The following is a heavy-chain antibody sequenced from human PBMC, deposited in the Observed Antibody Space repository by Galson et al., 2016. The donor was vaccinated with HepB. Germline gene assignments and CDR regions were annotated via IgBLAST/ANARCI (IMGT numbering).Heavy chain of an antibody. V-gene: IGHV2-70*04. CDR3: ARTTRSYYDSNYHVDY. CDR2: IDWDDDK. J-gene: IGHJ4*02. CDR1: GFSLSTTGMR. Sequence: PALVKPTQTLTLTCTFSGFSLSTTGMRVAWIRQPPGKALEWLARIDWDDDKFYSPSLKTRLTISKDTTKNQVILTMTNMSHVDTATYYCARTTRSYYDSNYHVDYWGQGTLVTVSS. D-gene: IGHD3-22*01.